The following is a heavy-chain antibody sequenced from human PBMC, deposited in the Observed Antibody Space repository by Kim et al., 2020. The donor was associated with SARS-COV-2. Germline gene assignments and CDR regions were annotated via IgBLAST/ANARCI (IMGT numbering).Heavy chain of an antibody. D-gene: IGHD1-26*01. CDR2: ISYDGSTT. J-gene: IGHJ5*02. V-gene: IGHV3-30*03. Sequence: GGSLRLSCAASGFSFNRHLMHWVRQAPGKGLEWVALISYDGSTTRYTDSVKGRFTVSRDNSKNALYLQMNSLRADDTAVYYCTRNLVGDWDMCPGGQGTLVTVS. CDR3: TRNLVGDWDMCP. CDR1: GFSFNRHL.